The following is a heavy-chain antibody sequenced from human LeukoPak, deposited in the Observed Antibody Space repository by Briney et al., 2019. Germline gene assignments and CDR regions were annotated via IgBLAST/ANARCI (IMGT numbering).Heavy chain of an antibody. CDR3: AREGPLGYYYDSSGYYPDY. CDR1: GFTFSSYS. D-gene: IGHD3-22*01. V-gene: IGHV3-48*01. CDR2: ISSSSSTI. Sequence: PGGSLRLSCAASGFTFSSYSMNWVRQAPGKGLEWVSYISSSSSTIYYADSVKGRFTISRDNAKNSLYLQMNSLRAEDTAVYYCAREGPLGYYYDSSGYYPDYWGQGTLVTVSS. J-gene: IGHJ4*02.